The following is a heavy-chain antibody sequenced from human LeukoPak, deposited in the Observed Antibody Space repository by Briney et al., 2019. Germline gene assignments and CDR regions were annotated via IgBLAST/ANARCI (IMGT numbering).Heavy chain of an antibody. J-gene: IGHJ6*03. Sequence: PGGSLRLSCAASGFTFSSYGMHWVRQAPGKGLEWVAFIRYDGSNKYYADSVKGRFTISRDNSKNTLYLQMNSLRAEDTAVYYCAKDRGVHYYYYYMDVWGKGTTVTISS. D-gene: IGHD2-8*02. V-gene: IGHV3-30*02. CDR2: IRYDGSNK. CDR3: AKDRGVHYYYYYMDV. CDR1: GFTFSSYG.